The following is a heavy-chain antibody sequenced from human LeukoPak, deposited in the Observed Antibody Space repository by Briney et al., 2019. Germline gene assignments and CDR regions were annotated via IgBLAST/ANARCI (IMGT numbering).Heavy chain of an antibody. V-gene: IGHV3-43D*03. J-gene: IGHJ4*02. CDR3: AKPRRGTVTTGPAYTH. Sequence: GGSLRLSCAASGFTFSNYAMHWVRQAPGKGLEWVSLISWDGGISYYADSVKGRFTISRDNSKNSLYLHMNSLRAEDTALYYCAKPRRGTVTTGPAYTHWGQGTLVTVSS. CDR1: GFTFSNYA. CDR2: ISWDGGIS. D-gene: IGHD4-11*01.